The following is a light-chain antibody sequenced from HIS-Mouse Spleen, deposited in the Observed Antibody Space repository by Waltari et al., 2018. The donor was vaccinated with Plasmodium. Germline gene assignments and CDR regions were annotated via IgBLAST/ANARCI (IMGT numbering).Light chain of an antibody. CDR2: QDR. Sequence: SYELTQPPSVSVSPGPTASITCPGDKLGDKYAGWYQQKLVQSPVMVIYQDRKRPSGFPERFSGSHSGHTATLTISGSEAMDEADYYWQAWDSSTVVFGGGTKLTVL. J-gene: IGLJ2*01. CDR1: KLGDKY. V-gene: IGLV3-1*01. CDR3: QAWDSSTVV.